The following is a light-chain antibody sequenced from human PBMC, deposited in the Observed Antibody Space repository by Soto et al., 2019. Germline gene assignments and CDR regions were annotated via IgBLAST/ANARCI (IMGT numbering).Light chain of an antibody. CDR1: QGIRND. J-gene: IGKJ1*01. Sequence: LQMTQSPSSQSSSVGDRVTINCRGSQGIRNDLGWYQQKPGKAPKRLIYAAYSLQSGVPSRFSGIGSGTDFTLTIRRLEPEDLAVYYCQKYGSSTSWTFAQWTKVDI. V-gene: IGKV1-17*01. CDR2: AAY. CDR3: QKYGSSTSWT.